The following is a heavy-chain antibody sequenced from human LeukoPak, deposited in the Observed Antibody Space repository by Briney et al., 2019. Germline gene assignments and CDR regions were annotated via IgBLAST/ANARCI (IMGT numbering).Heavy chain of an antibody. V-gene: IGHV4-34*01. CDR2: INHSGST. CDR3: AREEDY. J-gene: IGHJ4*02. CDR1: GGSFSGYY. Sequence: SETLSLTCAVYGGSFSGYYWSWIRQPPGKGLEWIGEINHSGSTNHNPSLKSRVTISVDTSKNQFSLKLSSVTAADTAVYYCAREEDYWGQGTLVTVSS.